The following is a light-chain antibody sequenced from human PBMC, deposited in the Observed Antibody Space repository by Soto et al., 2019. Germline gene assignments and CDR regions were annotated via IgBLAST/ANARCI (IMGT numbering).Light chain of an antibody. J-gene: IGLJ1*01. CDR2: EGN. V-gene: IGLV2-23*01. CDR3: CSYAGTNTFF. Sequence: QSALTQPASVSGSPGQSITISCTGTSSDVGSYNLVSWYQQHPGKAPKLMIYEGNKRPSGVSNRFSGSKSANTASLTISGLQTEDEADYYCCSYAGTNTFFFGTGTKVTVL. CDR1: SSDVGSYNL.